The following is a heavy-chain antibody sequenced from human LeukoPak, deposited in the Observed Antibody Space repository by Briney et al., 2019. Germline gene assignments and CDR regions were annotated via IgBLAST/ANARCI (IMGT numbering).Heavy chain of an antibody. D-gene: IGHD3-10*01. CDR2: INPNSGGI. Sequence: ASVKVSCKASGYTFTAYFMHWVRQAPGRGLEWMGRINPNSGGINYAQKFQGRVTMTRDTSITTAYMDLSRLTYDDTAVYYCARGGTEASSGDYWGQGTLATVSS. V-gene: IGHV1-2*06. J-gene: IGHJ4*02. CDR1: GYTFTAYF. CDR3: ARGGTEASSGDY.